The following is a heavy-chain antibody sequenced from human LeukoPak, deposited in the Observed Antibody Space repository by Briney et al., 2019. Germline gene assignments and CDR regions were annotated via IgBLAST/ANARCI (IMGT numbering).Heavy chain of an antibody. Sequence: SETLSLTCAVYGRSFSPYYWSWIRQPPGKGLEWIGEISHSGSTNYNPSLKSRVTISVDTSKNQFSLRLSSVTAADTAVYYCARGGFYCGGDCSVDYWGQGTLVTVSS. D-gene: IGHD2-21*02. V-gene: IGHV4-34*01. J-gene: IGHJ4*02. CDR2: ISHSGST. CDR1: GRSFSPYY. CDR3: ARGGFYCGGDCSVDY.